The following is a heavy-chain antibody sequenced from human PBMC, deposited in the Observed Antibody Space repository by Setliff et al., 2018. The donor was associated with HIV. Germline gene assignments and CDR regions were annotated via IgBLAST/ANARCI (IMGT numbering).Heavy chain of an antibody. D-gene: IGHD6-6*01. CDR1: GGFFSGYY. J-gene: IGHJ4*02. V-gene: IGHV4-34*01. Sequence: PSETLSLTCAVYGGFFSGYYWSWIRQPPGKGLEWIGEISHGGSTNYNPSLKSRVTISVDTSKNQFSLKLSSVNAADTAVYYCARVLEQVVSDHWGQGTLVTVSS. CDR2: ISHGGST. CDR3: ARVLEQVVSDH.